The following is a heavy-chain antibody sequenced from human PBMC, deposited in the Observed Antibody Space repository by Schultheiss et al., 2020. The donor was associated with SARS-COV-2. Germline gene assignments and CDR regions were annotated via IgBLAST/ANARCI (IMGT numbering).Heavy chain of an antibody. CDR1: GFTFGDYA. D-gene: IGHD4-17*01. CDR3: AKTYGDYLGYDY. J-gene: IGHJ4*02. V-gene: IGHV3-49*03. CDR2: IRSKAYGGTT. Sequence: GESLKISCTASGFTFGDYAMSWFRQAPGKGLEWVGFIRSKAYGGTTEYAAPVKGRFTISRDDSKNTLYLQMNSLRAEDTAVYYCAKTYGDYLGYDYWGQGTLVTVSS.